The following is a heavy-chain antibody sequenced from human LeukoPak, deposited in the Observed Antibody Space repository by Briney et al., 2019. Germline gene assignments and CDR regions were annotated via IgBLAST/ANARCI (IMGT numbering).Heavy chain of an antibody. J-gene: IGHJ6*03. CDR3: ARAIYSSSWYLSHYYYYMDV. CDR1: GFTFSSYS. CDR2: ISSSSSYT. Sequence: TPGGSLRLSCAASGFTFSSYSMNWVRQAPGKGLEWVSSISSSSSYTYYADSVKGRFTISRDNAKNSLYLQMNSLRAEDTAVYYCARAIYSSSWYLSHYYYYMDVWGKGTTVTVSS. D-gene: IGHD6-13*01. V-gene: IGHV3-21*01.